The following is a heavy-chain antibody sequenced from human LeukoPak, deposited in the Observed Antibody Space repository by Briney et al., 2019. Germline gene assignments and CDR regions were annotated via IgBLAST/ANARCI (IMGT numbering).Heavy chain of an antibody. V-gene: IGHV3-21*01. CDR2: ISSSSSYI. Sequence: GSLRLSCAASGFTFSSYSMNWVRQAPGKGLEWVSSISSSSSYIYYADSVKGRFTISRDNAKNSLYLQMNSLRAEDTAVYYCARDLHYYVAMDVWGQGTTVTVSS. J-gene: IGHJ6*02. CDR3: ARDLHYYVAMDV. D-gene: IGHD3-10*02. CDR1: GFTFSSYS.